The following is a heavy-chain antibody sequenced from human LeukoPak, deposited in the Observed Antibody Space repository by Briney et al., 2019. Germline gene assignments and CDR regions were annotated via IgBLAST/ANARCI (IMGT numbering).Heavy chain of an antibody. D-gene: IGHD2-2*01. CDR1: GGSISSSSYY. CDR2: IYYSGST. V-gene: IGHV4-39*07. J-gene: IGHJ6*03. CDR3: ARSGLGCGSTSCYDPDYHYHYMDV. Sequence: PSETLSLTCTVSGGSISSSSYYWGWIRQPPGKGLEWIGSIYYSGSTYYNPSLKSRVTISVDTSKNQFSLKLSSVTAADTAVYYCARSGLGCGSTSCYDPDYHYHYMDVWGKGTTVTVSS.